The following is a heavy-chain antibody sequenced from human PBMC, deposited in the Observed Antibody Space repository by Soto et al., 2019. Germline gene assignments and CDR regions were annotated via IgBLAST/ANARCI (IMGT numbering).Heavy chain of an antibody. V-gene: IGHV3-7*05. CDR2: IKQDGSEK. CDR3: ARCDYVWGSYRPYYFDY. CDR1: GFTFSSDW. J-gene: IGHJ4*02. Sequence: PXXSLRLSFAASGFTFSSDWMGWVRQAPGKGLEWVANIKQDGSEKYYVDSVKGRFTISRDNAKNSLYLQMNSLRAEETAVYYCARCDYVWGSYRPYYFDYWGQGTLVTVS. D-gene: IGHD3-16*02.